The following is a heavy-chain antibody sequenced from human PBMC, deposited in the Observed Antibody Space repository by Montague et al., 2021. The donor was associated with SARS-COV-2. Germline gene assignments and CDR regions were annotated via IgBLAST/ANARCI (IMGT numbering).Heavy chain of an antibody. J-gene: IGHJ6*02. V-gene: IGHV2-70*11. Sequence: PALVKPTQTLTLTCTFSGFSLSTSGMCVSWIRQPPGKALGWLARXXWDDDKYYSTSLKTRLTISKDTSKNQVVLTMTNMDPVDTATYYCARSLPTTAMDVWGQGTTVTVSS. CDR1: GFSLSTSGMC. CDR3: ARSLPTTAMDV. D-gene: IGHD5-12*01. CDR2: XXWDDDK.